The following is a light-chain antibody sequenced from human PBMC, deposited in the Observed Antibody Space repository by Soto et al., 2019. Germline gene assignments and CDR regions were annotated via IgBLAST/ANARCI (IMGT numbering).Light chain of an antibody. CDR2: GTS. CDR1: QSVASN. Sequence: VMTQSPASLSVSPGESVTLSCRASQSVASNLAWYQQKPGQAPRLLIYGTSTRATGVPARFSGSGSGTDFTLTMSSLQAADFAVYHCQHYNNWPITFGQGTRLDIK. CDR3: QHYNNWPIT. J-gene: IGKJ5*01. V-gene: IGKV3-15*01.